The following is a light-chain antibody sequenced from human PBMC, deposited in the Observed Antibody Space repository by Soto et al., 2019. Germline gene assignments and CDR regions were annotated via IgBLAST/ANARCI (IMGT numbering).Light chain of an antibody. V-gene: IGKV1D-16*01. CDR2: TGS. CDR3: QQYNSYWT. J-gene: IGKJ1*01. Sequence: DIQMTQSPSSVSASVGARVPITCRASQAIDSWLAWYQQKPGEAPKLLIFTGSLLHSGVPPRFSGSGSGTDFTLTISSLQPDDFATYYCQQYNSYWTFGQGTKVDIK. CDR1: QAIDSW.